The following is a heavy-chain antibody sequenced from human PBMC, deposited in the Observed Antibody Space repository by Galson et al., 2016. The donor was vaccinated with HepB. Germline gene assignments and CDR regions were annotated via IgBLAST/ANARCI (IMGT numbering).Heavy chain of an antibody. Sequence: SLRLSCAASGFTFSSYWMSWVRQAPGKGLEWVANIKQDGSEKYYVDSVKGRFTISRDNSKNSLYLQMNSLRAEDTAVYYCARGRYSSSWYGDFDYWGQGTLVTVSS. J-gene: IGHJ4*02. D-gene: IGHD6-13*01. CDR2: IKQDGSEK. CDR1: GFTFSSYW. CDR3: ARGRYSSSWYGDFDY. V-gene: IGHV3-7*01.